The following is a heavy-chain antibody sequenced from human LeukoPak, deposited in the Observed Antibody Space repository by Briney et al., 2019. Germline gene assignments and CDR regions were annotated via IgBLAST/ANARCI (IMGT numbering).Heavy chain of an antibody. J-gene: IGHJ4*02. CDR3: ARAQRNYGSRAFDY. D-gene: IGHD1-7*01. Sequence: SETLSLTRAVYGGSFSGYYWSWIRQPPGKGLEWIGEINHSGSTNYNPSLKSRVTISVDTSKNQFSLKLSSVTAADTAVYYCARAQRNYGSRAFDYWGQGTLVTVSS. CDR1: GGSFSGYY. V-gene: IGHV4-34*01. CDR2: INHSGST.